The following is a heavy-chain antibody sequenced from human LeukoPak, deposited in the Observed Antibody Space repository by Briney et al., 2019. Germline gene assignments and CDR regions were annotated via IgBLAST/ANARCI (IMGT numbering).Heavy chain of an antibody. Sequence: GASVKVSCKASGYTFTSYDINWVRQATGQGLEWMGWMNPNSGNTGYAQKFQGRVTMTRNTSISTAYMELSSLRSEDTAVYYCAASPRKYYYDSSVTDAFDIWGQGTMVTVSS. D-gene: IGHD3-22*01. V-gene: IGHV1-8*01. CDR3: AASPRKYYYDSSVTDAFDI. CDR2: MNPNSGNT. J-gene: IGHJ3*02. CDR1: GYTFTSYD.